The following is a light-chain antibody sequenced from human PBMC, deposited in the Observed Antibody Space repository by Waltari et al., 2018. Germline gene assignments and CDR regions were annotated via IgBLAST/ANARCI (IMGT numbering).Light chain of an antibody. V-gene: IGLV1-40*01. Sequence: QSVLTQPPSVSGAPGQRVTISCTGSSSNIGGYYLSWYQQLPGTNPKLLIYQDNKRPSGVSDRFSGSKSGTSASLTITGLQTEDEADYYCLSYDSSLSAWVFGGGTRLTVL. CDR3: LSYDSSLSAWV. CDR1: SSNIGGYY. J-gene: IGLJ2*01. CDR2: QDN.